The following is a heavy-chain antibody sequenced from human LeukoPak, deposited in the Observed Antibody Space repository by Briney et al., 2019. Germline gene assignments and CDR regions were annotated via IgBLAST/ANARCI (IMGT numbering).Heavy chain of an antibody. J-gene: IGHJ4*02. CDR3: AKDPGYSSGWYSFDY. CDR1: GFTFSSYG. D-gene: IGHD6-19*01. CDR2: IRYDGSNK. V-gene: IGHV3-30*02. Sequence: PGGSLRLSCAASGFTFSSYGMHWVRQAPGKGLEWVAFIRYDGSNKYYADSVKGRFTISRDNSKNTLYLQMNSLRAEDTAVYYCAKDPGYSSGWYSFDYWGQGTLVTVSS.